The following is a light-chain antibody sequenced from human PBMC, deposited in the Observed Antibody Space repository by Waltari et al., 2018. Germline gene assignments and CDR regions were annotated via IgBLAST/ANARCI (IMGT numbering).Light chain of an antibody. CDR1: SSDIGRYAI. CDR3: CSYAGNYIWV. J-gene: IGLJ3*02. CDR2: DVS. V-gene: IGLV2-23*02. Sequence: QSALTQPASVSGSPGQSVTISCTGASSDIGRYAIFSWYQQHPGNAPKPIICDVSKRPSGVSDRFSGSKSGDTASLTISGLQFEDEADYYCCSYAGNYIWVFGGGTRLTVL.